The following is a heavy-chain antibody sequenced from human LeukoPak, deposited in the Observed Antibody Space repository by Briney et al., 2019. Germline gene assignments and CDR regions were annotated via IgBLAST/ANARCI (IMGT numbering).Heavy chain of an antibody. CDR1: GYSFSSGYY. D-gene: IGHD3-3*01. J-gene: IGHJ6*03. CDR2: IYHSGST. CDR3: ARHTVGFGVVYYYYYYMDV. Sequence: SETLSLTCAVSGYSFSSGYYWGWIRQPPGKGLEWIGSIYHSGSTYYNPSLKSRVTISVDTSKNQFSLKLSSVTAADTAVYYCARHTVGFGVVYYYYYYMDVWGKGTTVTVSS. V-gene: IGHV4-38-2*01.